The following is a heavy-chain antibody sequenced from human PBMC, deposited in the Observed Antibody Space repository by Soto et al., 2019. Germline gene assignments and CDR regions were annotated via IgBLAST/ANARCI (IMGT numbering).Heavy chain of an antibody. D-gene: IGHD3-10*01. CDR1: GFAFSTFD. J-gene: IGHJ5*02. CDR2: IGTLSDT. Sequence: GGSLRLSCACSGFAFSTFDIHWVRQAPGKGLEWVSGIGTLSDTFYAASVQGRFTISRQNAKNSVYLQMNSLRAGDTAFYYCARGRSFSYDSTPPPMFDPWGQGTLVTVSS. CDR3: ARGRSFSYDSTPPPMFDP. V-gene: IGHV3-13*01.